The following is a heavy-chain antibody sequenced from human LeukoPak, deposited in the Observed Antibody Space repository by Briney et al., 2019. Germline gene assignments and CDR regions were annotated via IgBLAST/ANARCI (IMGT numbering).Heavy chain of an antibody. CDR1: GFTFSDYY. CDR3: ARALHARDY. J-gene: IGHJ4*02. CDR2: IGTSGSPT. Sequence: GGSLRLSCAASGFTFSDYYMSWIRQAPGKGLEWVSYIGTSGSPTFYADSVKGRFTISRDNTKNSLYLQMNSLRAEDPALYYCARALHARDYWGQGTLVTVSS. V-gene: IGHV3-11*04.